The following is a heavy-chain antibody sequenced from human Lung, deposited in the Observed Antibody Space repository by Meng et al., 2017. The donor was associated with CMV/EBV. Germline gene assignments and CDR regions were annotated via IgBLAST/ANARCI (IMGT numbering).Heavy chain of an antibody. J-gene: IGHJ3*02. CDR1: GGTFSSYA. Sequence: SVRVSXKASGGTFSSYAISWVRQAPGQGLEWMGGIIPILGIANYAQKFQGRVTITADKSTSTAYMELSSLRSEDTAVYYCARARDYYGSGSHAFAIWGQGKXVXVSS. CDR3: ARARDYYGSGSHAFAI. V-gene: IGHV1-69*10. D-gene: IGHD3-10*01. CDR2: IIPILGIA.